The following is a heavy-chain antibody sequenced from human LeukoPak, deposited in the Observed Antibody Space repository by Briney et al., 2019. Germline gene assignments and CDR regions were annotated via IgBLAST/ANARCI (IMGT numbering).Heavy chain of an antibody. D-gene: IGHD3-10*01. Sequence: PGGPLRLSCAASGLTFSSYAMSWVRQAPGKGLEWVSAISGSGGSTYYADSVKGRFTISRDNSKNTLYLQMNSLRAEDTAVYYCAKGWFRELTQRWGQGTLVTVSS. J-gene: IGHJ4*02. V-gene: IGHV3-23*01. CDR1: GLTFSSYA. CDR3: AKGWFRELTQR. CDR2: ISGSGGST.